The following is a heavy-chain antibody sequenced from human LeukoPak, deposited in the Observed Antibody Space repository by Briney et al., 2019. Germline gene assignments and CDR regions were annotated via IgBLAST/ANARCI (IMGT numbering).Heavy chain of an antibody. CDR1: GFTFDDYA. V-gene: IGHV3-9*01. Sequence: GGSLRLSCAASGFTFDDYAMHWVRQAPGKGLEWVSGISWNSDKIGYADSVKGRFTISRDDAKNSLYLQMNSLRAEDTAVYYCARLYYYDSSGYYRYFDYWGQGTLVTVSS. CDR2: ISWNSDKI. J-gene: IGHJ4*02. D-gene: IGHD3-22*01. CDR3: ARLYYYDSSGYYRYFDY.